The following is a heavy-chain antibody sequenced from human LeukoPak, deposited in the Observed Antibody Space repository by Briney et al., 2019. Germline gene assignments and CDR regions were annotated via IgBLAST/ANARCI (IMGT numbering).Heavy chain of an antibody. J-gene: IGHJ4*02. CDR3: AKELSPGIVVVTGGFDY. D-gene: IGHD3-22*01. Sequence: TGGSLRLSCAASGFTFSSYGMSWVRQAPGKGLEWVSAISGSGGSTYYADSVKGRFTISRDNSKNTLYLQMNSLRAEDTAVYYCAKELSPGIVVVTGGFDYWGQGTLVTVSS. CDR2: ISGSGGST. V-gene: IGHV3-23*01. CDR1: GFTFSSYG.